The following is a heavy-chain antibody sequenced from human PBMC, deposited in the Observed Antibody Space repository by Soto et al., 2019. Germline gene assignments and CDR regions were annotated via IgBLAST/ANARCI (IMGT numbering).Heavy chain of an antibody. V-gene: IGHV1-69*02. Sequence: QVQLVQSGAEVKKPGSSVKVSCKASGGTFSSYTISWVRQAPGQGLEWMGRIIPILGIANYAQKFQGRVTITADKSTSTAYMELSSLRSEETAVYYCARAGQQIWNSYMDVWGKGTRVNVSS. D-gene: IGHD6-13*01. J-gene: IGHJ6*03. CDR1: GGTFSSYT. CDR2: IIPILGIA. CDR3: ARAGQQIWNSYMDV.